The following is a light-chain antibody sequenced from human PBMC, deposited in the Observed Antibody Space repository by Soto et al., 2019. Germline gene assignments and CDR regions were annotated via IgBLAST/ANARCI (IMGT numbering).Light chain of an antibody. J-gene: IGLJ3*02. Sequence: QSALTQPASVSGSPGQSITISCTGTSSDVGAYNSVSWYQQHQGKAPTLIIYEVINRPSGVSNRFSGSKFGNTASLTISGLQAEDEADYYCSSYTTITTRVFGGGTQLTVL. CDR3: SSYTTITTRV. CDR1: SSDVGAYNS. CDR2: EVI. V-gene: IGLV2-14*01.